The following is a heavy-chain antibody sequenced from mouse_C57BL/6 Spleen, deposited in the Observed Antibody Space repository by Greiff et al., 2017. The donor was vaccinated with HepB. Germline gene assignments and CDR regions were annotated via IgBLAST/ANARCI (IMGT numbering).Heavy chain of an antibody. Sequence: QVQLQQSGAELAKPGASVKLSCKASGYTFTSYWMHWVKQRPGQGLEWIGYINPSSGYTKYNQKFKDKATLTADKSSSTAYMQLSSLTYEDSAVYYCARGYDGRDWYFDVWGTGTTVTVSS. D-gene: IGHD2-3*01. J-gene: IGHJ1*03. CDR1: GYTFTSYW. V-gene: IGHV1-7*01. CDR3: ARGYDGRDWYFDV. CDR2: INPSSGYT.